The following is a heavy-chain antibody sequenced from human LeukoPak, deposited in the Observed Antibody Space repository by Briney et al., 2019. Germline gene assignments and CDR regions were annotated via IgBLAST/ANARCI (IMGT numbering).Heavy chain of an antibody. D-gene: IGHD2-2*01. CDR3: ARQRYCSNTSCYDFDY. V-gene: IGHV5-10-1*01. Sequence: GESLKISCKGSGYSFTSYWISWVRQMPGKGLEWMGRIDPSDSYTNYSPSFQGHVTISADKSISTAYLQWSSLKASDTAMYYCARQRYCSNTSCYDFDYWGQGTLVTVSS. CDR2: IDPSDSYT. CDR1: GYSFTSYW. J-gene: IGHJ4*02.